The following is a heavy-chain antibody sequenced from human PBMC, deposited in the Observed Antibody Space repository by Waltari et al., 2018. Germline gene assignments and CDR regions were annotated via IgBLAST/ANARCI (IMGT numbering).Heavy chain of an antibody. V-gene: IGHV4-4*02. CDR3: ARDRGRGLYLDS. CDR1: GDSVTNTSW. CDR2: IHGSGRA. J-gene: IGHJ4*02. D-gene: IGHD2-15*01. Sequence: QLQLQESGPGLVRPSGTLSLACVVSGDSVTNTSWWSWVRQSPGKGLEWIGQIHGSGRANYNPSFGSRVSVSMDTSNNQFSLKVTSATAADTAIYYCARDRGRGLYLDSWGQGILVTVSP.